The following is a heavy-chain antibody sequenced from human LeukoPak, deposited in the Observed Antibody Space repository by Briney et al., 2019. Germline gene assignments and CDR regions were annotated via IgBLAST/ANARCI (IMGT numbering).Heavy chain of an antibody. CDR3: ARDRYGDYVSDY. V-gene: IGHV3-48*01. CDR1: GFTFSSYS. CDR2: ISSSSSTT. Sequence: GGSLRLSCAASGFTFSSYSMNWVRQAPGKGLEWVSYISSSSSTTYYADSVKGRFTISRDIAKNSLYLQMNSLRGEDTAVYYCARDRYGDYVSDYWGQGTLVTVSS. D-gene: IGHD4-17*01. J-gene: IGHJ4*02.